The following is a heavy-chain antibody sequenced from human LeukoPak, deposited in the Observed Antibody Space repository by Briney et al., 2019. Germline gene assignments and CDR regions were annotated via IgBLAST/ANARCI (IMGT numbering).Heavy chain of an antibody. CDR1: GGSINTDNYY. J-gene: IGHJ4*02. Sequence: PSQTLSLTCTVSGGSINTDNYYWSWFRQPAGKGLEWIGRIYTSGSTNYNPSLKSRVTISLDTSKNQFSLELNSVTAADTAVYYCARVNVWGSYRSENYYFDYWGQGTLVTVSS. D-gene: IGHD3-16*02. V-gene: IGHV4-61*02. CDR2: IYTSGST. CDR3: ARVNVWGSYRSENYYFDY.